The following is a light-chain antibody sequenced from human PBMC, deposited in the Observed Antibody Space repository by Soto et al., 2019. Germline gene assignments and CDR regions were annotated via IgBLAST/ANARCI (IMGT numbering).Light chain of an antibody. CDR2: AAS. CDR3: QQANSLPRT. V-gene: IGKV1D-12*01. Sequence: DIQMTQSPSSVSASVGDRVTITCRASQAISTWLAWYQQKPGKAPKLLIYAASNLQTGVPSRFSGSGSGTDFTLTISSLPPEDFATYSCQQANSLPRTFGQGTKVEIK. J-gene: IGKJ1*01. CDR1: QAISTW.